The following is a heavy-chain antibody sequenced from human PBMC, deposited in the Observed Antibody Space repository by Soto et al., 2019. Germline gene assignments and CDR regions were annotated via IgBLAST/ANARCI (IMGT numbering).Heavy chain of an antibody. Sequence: ASGKVSCKASGDSFTSYAVSWVRQAPAHGLEWMGRIIPIFGTPNYAQRVDGRPTITADESTSTVNMELSSLRSDDTSGYYCANLVRYYETRSLSCWG. CDR2: IIPIFGTP. V-gene: IGHV1-69*13. J-gene: IGHJ6*01. CDR3: ANLVRYYETRSLSC. D-gene: IGHD3-16*01. CDR1: GDSFTSYA.